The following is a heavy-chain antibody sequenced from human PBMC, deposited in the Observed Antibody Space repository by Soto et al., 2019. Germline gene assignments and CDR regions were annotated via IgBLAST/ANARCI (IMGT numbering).Heavy chain of an antibody. CDR2: ISGSGGST. Sequence: GGSPRLSCAASVFPFSSYSMNWVRQAPGKGLEWVSAISGSGGSTYYADSVKGRFTISRDNSKNTLYLQMNSLRAEDTAVYYCAKDDPGNWFDPWGQGTLVTVSS. CDR3: AKDDPGNWFDP. CDR1: VFPFSSYS. J-gene: IGHJ5*02. V-gene: IGHV3-23*01.